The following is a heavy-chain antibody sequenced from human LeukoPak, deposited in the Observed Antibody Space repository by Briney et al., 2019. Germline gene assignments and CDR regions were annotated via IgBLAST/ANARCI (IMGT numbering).Heavy chain of an antibody. J-gene: IGHJ5*02. Sequence: SGTLSLTCDVSGYSISSGYYWGWIRQPPGKGLEWIGSIYHTGSTYYNASLKSRVTISVDTSKNQFSLKVTSVTAADTALYYCARHDVWSGFSDWFDPWGQGTQVTVSS. CDR3: ARHDVWSGFSDWFDP. CDR1: GYSISSGYY. CDR2: IYHTGST. D-gene: IGHD3-3*01. V-gene: IGHV4-38-2*01.